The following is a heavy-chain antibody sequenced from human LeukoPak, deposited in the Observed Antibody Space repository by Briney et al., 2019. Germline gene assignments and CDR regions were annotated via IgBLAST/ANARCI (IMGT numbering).Heavy chain of an antibody. V-gene: IGHV3-23*01. J-gene: IGHJ5*02. Sequence: GGSLRLSCAASGFTFSSYAMNWVRQAPGKGLGWVSAISGGGGSTYYADSVKGRFTISRDSSKNTLYLQMNSLRAEDTAVYYCAIRYYDILTGASWGQGTLVTASS. CDR2: ISGGGGST. D-gene: IGHD3-9*01. CDR3: AIRYYDILTGAS. CDR1: GFTFSSYA.